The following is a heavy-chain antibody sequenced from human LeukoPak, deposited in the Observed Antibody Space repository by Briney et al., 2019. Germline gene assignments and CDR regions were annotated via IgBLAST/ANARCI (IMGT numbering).Heavy chain of an antibody. CDR3: ARWGDNKILDY. CDR1: GFTFSSYA. J-gene: IGHJ4*02. D-gene: IGHD3-16*01. CDR2: ISYDGSNK. V-gene: IGHV3-30-3*01. Sequence: TGRSLRLSCAASGFTFSSYAMHWVRQAPGKGLEWVAVISYDGSNKYYADSVKGRFTISRDNSKNTLYLQMNSLRAEDTAVYYCARWGDNKILDYWGQGTLVTVSS.